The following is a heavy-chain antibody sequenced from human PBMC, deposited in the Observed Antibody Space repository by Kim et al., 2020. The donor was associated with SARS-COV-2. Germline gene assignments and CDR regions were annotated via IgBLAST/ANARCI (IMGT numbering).Heavy chain of an antibody. V-gene: IGHV4-34*01. CDR3: ALRGSWFSTFDY. CDR2: INHSGST. CDR1: GGSFSGYY. Sequence: SETLSLTCAVFGGSFSGYYWSWIRQPPGKGLEWIGEINHSGSTNYNPSLKSRVTISIDTSKNQLSLNLSSVTAADTAVYYCALRGSWFSTFDYWGQGSLITVSS. D-gene: IGHD6-13*01. J-gene: IGHJ4*02.